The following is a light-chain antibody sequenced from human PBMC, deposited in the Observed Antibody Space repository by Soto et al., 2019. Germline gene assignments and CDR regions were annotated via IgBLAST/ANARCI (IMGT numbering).Light chain of an antibody. Sequence: DIQMTQSPSTLSAYVGDRVTITCRASQNISTWLAWFQQKPGKAPNLLIYDASSLQSGVPSRFSGSGSGTQFTLTISSLQPDDFATYFFQQYSSSSITLGQGTRLEIK. CDR2: DAS. V-gene: IGKV1-5*01. CDR3: QQYSSSSIT. J-gene: IGKJ5*01. CDR1: QNISTW.